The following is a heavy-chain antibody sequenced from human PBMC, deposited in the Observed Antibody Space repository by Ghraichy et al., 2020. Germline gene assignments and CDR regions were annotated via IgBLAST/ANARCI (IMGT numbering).Heavy chain of an antibody. D-gene: IGHD6-19*01. CDR1: GFTFSSYW. CDR2: IKKDGSEK. Sequence: GGSLRLSCAASGFTFSSYWMSWVRQAPGKGLEWVANIKKDGSEKTYVDSVKGRSTISRDNAKNSLYLQMNSLRAEDTAVYYCARLAVVGNEYYFDDWGQGTLVTVS. V-gene: IGHV3-7*03. CDR3: ARLAVVGNEYYFDD. J-gene: IGHJ4*02.